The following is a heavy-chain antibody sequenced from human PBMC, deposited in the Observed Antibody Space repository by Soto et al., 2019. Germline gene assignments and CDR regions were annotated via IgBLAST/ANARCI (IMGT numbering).Heavy chain of an antibody. CDR2: TYYRSKWYN. CDR1: GDSVSSNSAA. J-gene: IGHJ4*02. D-gene: IGHD1-1*01. V-gene: IGHV6-1*01. Sequence: QVQLQQSGPGLVKPSQTLSLTCAISGDSVSSNSAAWNWIRQSPSRGLEWLGRTYYRSKWYNDYAVSVKSRITINPDTSKNQFSLQLNSVTPEDTAVYYCARDPSYNWNDGRRVYFDYWGQGTLVTVSS. CDR3: ARDPSYNWNDGRRVYFDY.